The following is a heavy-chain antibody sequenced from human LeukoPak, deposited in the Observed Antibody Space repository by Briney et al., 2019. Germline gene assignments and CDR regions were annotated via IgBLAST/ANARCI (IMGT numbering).Heavy chain of an antibody. CDR1: GFTFDDYA. D-gene: IGHD3-10*01. V-gene: IGHV3-9*01. CDR3: AKGAHYSGSGNYRRGHYFDY. J-gene: IGHJ4*02. Sequence: GGSLRLSCAVSGFTFDDYAMHWVRQVPGKGLEWVSGINWNSDSIGYADSVKGRFTTSRDNAKNSLCLQMNSLRAEDTAVYYCAKGAHYSGSGNYRRGHYFDYWGQGTLVTVSS. CDR2: INWNSDSI.